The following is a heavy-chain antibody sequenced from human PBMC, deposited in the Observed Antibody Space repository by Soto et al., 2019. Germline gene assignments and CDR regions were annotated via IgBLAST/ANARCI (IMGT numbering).Heavy chain of an antibody. CDR1: GGTFSSYG. CDR2: IIPIFGKP. CDR3: VSFPDYRNYQGDWFDP. J-gene: IGHJ5*02. V-gene: IGHV1-69*06. Sequence: QVQLVQSGAEVKKPGSSVKVSCKASGGTFSSYGISWVRQAPGQGLDWMGGIIPIFGKPNYAQRFLGRVTITADKYTHTVYMELSSLRSEDTAVYYCVSFPDYRNYQGDWFDPWGQGTLVTVSS. D-gene: IGHD4-4*01.